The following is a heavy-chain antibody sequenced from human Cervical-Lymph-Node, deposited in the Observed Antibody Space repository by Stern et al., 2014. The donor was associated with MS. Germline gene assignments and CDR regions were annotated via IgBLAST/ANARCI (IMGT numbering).Heavy chain of an antibody. D-gene: IGHD6-6*01. CDR3: AREIAGRRFED. CDR2: IHTVGTT. J-gene: IGHJ4*02. V-gene: IGHV3-66*01. CDR1: GFPVGASY. Sequence: EVHLVESGGGLVQPGGSLRLPWEASGFPVGASYMNWGRPAPGKGLEWVSRIHTVGTTHYADSVKGRFTISRANAKNALYLQMDRLTVEDTAVYYCAREIAGRRFEDWGRGTLVAVSP.